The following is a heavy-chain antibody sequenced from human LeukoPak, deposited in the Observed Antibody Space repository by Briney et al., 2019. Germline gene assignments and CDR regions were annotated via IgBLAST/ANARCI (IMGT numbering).Heavy chain of an antibody. CDR3: AREEELDAFDI. CDR1: WFNFSSCG. J-gene: IGHJ3*02. CDR2: TNEEGSGE. Sequence: GGFPRPPCCAFWFNFSSCGMSWGRQAPGKGLGWVANTNEEGSGEYYVDSVKGRFTISRDNAKNSLYLQMNSLRAEDTAVYYCAREEELDAFDIWGQGTMVTVSS. V-gene: IGHV3-7*01. D-gene: IGHD1-7*01.